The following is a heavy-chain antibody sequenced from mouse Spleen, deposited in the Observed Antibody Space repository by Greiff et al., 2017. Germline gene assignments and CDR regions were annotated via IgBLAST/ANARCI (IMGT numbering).Heavy chain of an antibody. CDR1: GYSITSGYY. D-gene: IGHD4-1*02. CDR2: IRYDGIN. CDR3: ASLNWDGGFDY. V-gene: IGHV3-6*01. J-gene: IGHJ2*01. Sequence: ESGPGLVKPSQSLSLTCSVTGYSITSGYYWNWIRQFPGNKLEWMGYIRYDGINNYNPSLKSRISITRDTSKNQFFLKLNSVTTEDTATYYCASLNWDGGFDYWGQGTTLTVSS.